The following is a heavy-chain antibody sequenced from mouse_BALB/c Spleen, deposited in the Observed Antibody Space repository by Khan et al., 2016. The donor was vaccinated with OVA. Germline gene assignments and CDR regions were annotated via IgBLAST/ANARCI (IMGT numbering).Heavy chain of an antibody. J-gene: IGHJ3*01. CDR3: VRGGFDY. CDR2: ISSVAYSI. V-gene: IGHV5-15*02. Sequence: EVELVESGGGLVQPGGSRKLSCAASGFTFIDYGMAWVRQTPGKGPEWIAFISSVAYSIYYADTVTGRFTISRENAKNTLYLEMSSLRSDDTAMYYCVRGGFDYWGQGTLVTVSA. CDR1: GFTFIDYG.